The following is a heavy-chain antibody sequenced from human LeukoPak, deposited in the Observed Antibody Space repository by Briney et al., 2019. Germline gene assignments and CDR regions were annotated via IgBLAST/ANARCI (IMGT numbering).Heavy chain of an antibody. V-gene: IGHV3-21*01. CDR3: ARVFSRGSGYFPFDY. CDR1: GFTFSSYS. CDR2: ISSSSSYI. D-gene: IGHD3-22*01. J-gene: IGHJ4*02. Sequence: PGGSLRLSCAASGFTFSSYSMNWVRQAPGKGLEWVSSISSSSSYIYYADSVKGRFTISRDNAKNSLYLQMNSLRAEDTAVYYCARVFSRGSGYFPFDYWGQGTLVTVSS.